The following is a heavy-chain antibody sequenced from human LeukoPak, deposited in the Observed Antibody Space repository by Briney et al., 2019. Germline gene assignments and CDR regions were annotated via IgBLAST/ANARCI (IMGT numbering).Heavy chain of an antibody. CDR1: GFTYSIYE. CDR3: ARPSYVSGSFFDY. CDR2: INRDGSEK. V-gene: IGHV3-7*05. D-gene: IGHD3-10*01. Sequence: QPGGSLRLSCAASGFTYSIYEMNWVRQAPGKGLEWVANINRDGSEKYYADSVKGRFTISRDNAKNSLYLEMNSLRAEDTAVYYCARPSYVSGSFFDYWGQGTLVTVSS. J-gene: IGHJ4*02.